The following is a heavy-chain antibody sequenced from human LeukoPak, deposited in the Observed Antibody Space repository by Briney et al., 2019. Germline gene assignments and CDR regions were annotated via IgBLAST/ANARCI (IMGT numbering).Heavy chain of an antibody. CDR3: ANDPLFFYYGMDV. V-gene: IGHV3-23*01. CDR2: ISGSGGST. J-gene: IGHJ6*02. CDR1: GFTVSSNY. D-gene: IGHD3-10*01. Sequence: GGSLRLSCAASGFTVSSNYMSWVRQAPGKGLEWVSAISGSGGSTYYADSVKGRFTISRDNSKNTLYLQMNSLRAEDTAVYYCANDPLFFYYGMDVWGQGTTVTVSS.